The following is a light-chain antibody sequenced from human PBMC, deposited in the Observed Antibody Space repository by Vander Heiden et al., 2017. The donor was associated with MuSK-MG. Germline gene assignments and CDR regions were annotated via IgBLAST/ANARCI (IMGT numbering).Light chain of an antibody. V-gene: IGKV1-39*01. J-gene: IGKJ3*01. Sequence: DTQMTQSPSSLSASAGDRVTTTCRASQSISSYLNLYQQKPGKPPKPLTHAAPRLQSGVPLRFSGSGSGTDFTLTISRLQPEEFATCYWQQSYSTPFTFGPGTKVEIK. CDR3: QQSYSTPFT. CDR1: QSISSY. CDR2: AAP.